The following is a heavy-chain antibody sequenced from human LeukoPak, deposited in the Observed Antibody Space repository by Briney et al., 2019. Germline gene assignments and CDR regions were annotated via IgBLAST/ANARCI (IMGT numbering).Heavy chain of an antibody. J-gene: IGHJ4*02. Sequence: SETLSLTCAVYGGSFSGYYWSWIRPPPGKGRGCIGEINHSGSTNYNPSLKSRVTISVDTSKNQFSLKLSSVTAADTAVYYCARAFGELSPIDYWGQGTLVTVSS. CDR3: ARAFGELSPIDY. V-gene: IGHV4-34*01. CDR2: INHSGST. D-gene: IGHD3-10*01. CDR1: GGSFSGYY.